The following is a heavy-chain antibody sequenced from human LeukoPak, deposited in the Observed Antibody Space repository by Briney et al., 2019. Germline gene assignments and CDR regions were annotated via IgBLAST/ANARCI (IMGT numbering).Heavy chain of an antibody. J-gene: IGHJ4*02. D-gene: IGHD7-27*01. CDR2: IKSKPAGGST. V-gene: IGHV3-15*01. CDR3: TTGNWGPY. CDR1: GFTFSNAW. Sequence: GGSLRLSCTASGFTFSNAWMSWVRQAPGKGLEWVGRIKSKPAGGSTDYAAPIKGRFTISRDDSKNTLYLQVNSLKVEDTAVYYCTTGNWGPYWGQGTLVTVSS.